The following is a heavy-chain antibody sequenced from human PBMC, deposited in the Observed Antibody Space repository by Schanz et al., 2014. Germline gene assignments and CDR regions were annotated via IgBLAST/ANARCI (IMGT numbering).Heavy chain of an antibody. Sequence: EVHLLESGGGLAQPGGSLRLSCAASGFTFSSYAMTWVRQAPGKGLEWVSSISGSGSSTNYADSVKGRFTISRDNSKNTLFQQKNSLRAKDTAKYYCARGNYGMDVWGQGTTVTVSS. V-gene: IGHV3-23*01. J-gene: IGHJ6*02. CDR1: GFTFSSYA. CDR3: ARGNYGMDV. CDR2: ISGSGSST.